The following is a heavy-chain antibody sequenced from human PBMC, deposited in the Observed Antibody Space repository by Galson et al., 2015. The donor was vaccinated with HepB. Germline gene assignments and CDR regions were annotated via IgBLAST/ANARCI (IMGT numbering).Heavy chain of an antibody. CDR1: GYTLTELS. CDR2: FDPEDGET. CDR3: ATAPESIAAAGLYYYYGMDV. Sequence: SVKVSCKVSGYTLTELSMHWVRQAPGKGLEWMGGFDPEDGETIYAQKFQGRVTMTEDTSTDTAYMELSSLRSEDTAVYYCATAPESIAAAGLYYYYGMDVWGQGTTVTVSS. J-gene: IGHJ6*02. V-gene: IGHV1-24*01. D-gene: IGHD6-13*01.